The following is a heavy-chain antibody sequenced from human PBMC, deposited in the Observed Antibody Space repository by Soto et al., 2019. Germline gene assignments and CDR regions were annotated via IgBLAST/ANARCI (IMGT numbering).Heavy chain of an antibody. CDR1: GGSITSYH. J-gene: IGHJ5*02. CDR3: AREKRAGFTHCFDP. V-gene: IGHV4-59*01. CDR2: KAYYRNT. D-gene: IGHD5-12*01. Sequence: SQTRSLTCVVSGGSITSYHWGWIRPFPGKGVEWNDYKAYYRNTNYKPPLKSRVTISMDKSKNQLSLKLTSMSAADTAVYYCAREKRAGFTHCFDPWGQGTLVTVSS.